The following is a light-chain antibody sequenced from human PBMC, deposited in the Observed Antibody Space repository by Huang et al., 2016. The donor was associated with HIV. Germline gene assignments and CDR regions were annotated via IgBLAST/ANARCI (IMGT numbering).Light chain of an antibody. CDR1: ESVDNSY. CDR3: QQYGDTPPYT. J-gene: IGKJ2*01. CDR2: CAS. Sequence: IVLTQSPDTLSLSPGERATLSCGASESVDNSYLAWYQQRPGQAPRLRISCASTRAIGVPVRFRGSGSGTDFTLTISSLEPEDFAVYYCQQYGDTPPYTFGQGTKLEMK. V-gene: IGKV3-20*01.